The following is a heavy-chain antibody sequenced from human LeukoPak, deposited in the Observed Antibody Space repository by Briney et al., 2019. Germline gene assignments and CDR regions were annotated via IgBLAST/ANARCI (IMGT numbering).Heavy chain of an antibody. CDR3: ARDRARRYMDV. V-gene: IGHV1-2*02. CDR1: GYTFTGYY. J-gene: IGHJ6*03. Sequence: ASVKVSCKPSGYTFTGYYMHWVRQAPGQGLEWMGWINPNSGGTNYAQKFQGRVTMTGDTSISTAYMELSRLRSDDTDVYYCARDRARRYMDVWGKGTTVTVSS. CDR2: INPNSGGT.